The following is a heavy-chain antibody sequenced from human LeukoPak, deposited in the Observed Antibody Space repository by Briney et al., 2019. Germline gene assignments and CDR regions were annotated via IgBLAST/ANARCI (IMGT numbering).Heavy chain of an antibody. V-gene: IGHV1-2*02. CDR1: GYTFTGYY. Sequence: ASVKVSCKASGYTFTGYYMHWVRQAPGQGLEWMGWINPNSGGANYAQKFQGRVTMTRDTSISTAYMELSRLRSDDTAVYYCARVYDYGGNSNYFDYWGQGTLVTVSS. CDR3: ARVYDYGGNSNYFDY. J-gene: IGHJ4*02. D-gene: IGHD4-23*01. CDR2: INPNSGGA.